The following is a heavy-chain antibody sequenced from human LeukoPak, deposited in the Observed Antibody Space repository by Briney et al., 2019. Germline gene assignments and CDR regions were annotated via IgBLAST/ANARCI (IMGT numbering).Heavy chain of an antibody. CDR3: ARDHLFGNYIDY. D-gene: IGHD3-10*02. V-gene: IGHV3-74*01. CDR2: INSDGSST. CDR1: GFTFSSYW. Sequence: GGSLRLSCAASGFTFSSYWMHWVRRAPGKGLVWVSRINSDGSSTSYADSVRGRFTISRDNAKNTLYLQMNSLRAEDTAVYYCARDHLFGNYIDYWGQGTLVTVSS. J-gene: IGHJ4*02.